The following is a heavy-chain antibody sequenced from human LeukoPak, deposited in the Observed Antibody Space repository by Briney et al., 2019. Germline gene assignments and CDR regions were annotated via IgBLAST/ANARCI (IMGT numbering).Heavy chain of an antibody. CDR1: GGPFSGYY. V-gene: IGHV4-34*01. CDR3: ARRNYHYYYYFYMDV. D-gene: IGHD1-7*01. Sequence: SEPLSLTCVVSGGPFSGYYWSWIRQPPGKGLAWVGEMNHSGSTRHNASLKSRVTISVDTSKNQFSLKLSFVTAADTAVYYCARRNYHYYYYFYMDVWGKGTTVTVSS. CDR2: MNHSGST. J-gene: IGHJ6*03.